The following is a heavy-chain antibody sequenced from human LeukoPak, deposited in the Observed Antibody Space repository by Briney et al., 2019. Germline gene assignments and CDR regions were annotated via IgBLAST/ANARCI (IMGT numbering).Heavy chain of an antibody. J-gene: IGHJ3*02. CDR3: ARDLRPYYDYVWGSYRPDAFDI. CDR2: XXWNXGST. V-gene: IGHV3-20*01. Sequence: XXWNXGSTGYADSVKGRFTISRDNAKNSLYLQMNSLRAEDTALYHCARDLRPYYDYVWGSYRPDAFDIWGQGTMVTVSS. D-gene: IGHD3-16*02.